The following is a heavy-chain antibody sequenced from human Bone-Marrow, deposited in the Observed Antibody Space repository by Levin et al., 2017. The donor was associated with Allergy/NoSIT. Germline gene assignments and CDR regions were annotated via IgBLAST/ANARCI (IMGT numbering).Heavy chain of an antibody. CDR2: INIDGSHT. D-gene: IGHD3-10*01. CDR3: ARRGDTDEVAIHFDY. Sequence: GGSLRLSCSASGFTFSTYWMHWVRQAPGQGLVWVSRINIDGSHTAYADSVKGRFTISRDNAKNTLSLQMSRLRAEDTAVYCCARRGDTDEVAIHFDYWGQGTLVTVSS. J-gene: IGHJ4*02. CDR1: GFTFSTYW. V-gene: IGHV3-74*01.